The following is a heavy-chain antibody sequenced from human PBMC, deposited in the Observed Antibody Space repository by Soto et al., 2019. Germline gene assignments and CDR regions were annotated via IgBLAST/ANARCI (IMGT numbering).Heavy chain of an antibody. CDR3: ARVDDSSGYTSPSP. Sequence: QVQLVQSGAEVKKPGASVKVSCKASGYTFTSYGISWVRQAPGQGLEWMGWISAYNGNTNYAQKLQGRVTMTTDTSTSTANMEMRSLRSDDTAVYYCARVDDSSGYTSPSPWGQGTLVTVSS. J-gene: IGHJ4*02. CDR1: GYTFTSYG. D-gene: IGHD3-22*01. V-gene: IGHV1-18*01. CDR2: ISAYNGNT.